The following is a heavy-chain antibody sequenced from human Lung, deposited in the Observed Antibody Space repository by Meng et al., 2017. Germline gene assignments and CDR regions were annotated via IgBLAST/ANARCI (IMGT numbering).Heavy chain of an antibody. V-gene: IGHV3-30*01. Sequence: GALVEAGGGVVQPGRSLRLSCAASGFTFSSYAMHWVRQAPGKGLEWVAVISYDGSNKYYADSVKGRFTISRDNSKNTLYLQMNSLRAEDTAVYYCASGLDLFDYWGQGTLVTVSS. CDR2: ISYDGSNK. CDR1: GFTFSSYA. J-gene: IGHJ4*02. CDR3: ASGLDLFDY. D-gene: IGHD6-19*01.